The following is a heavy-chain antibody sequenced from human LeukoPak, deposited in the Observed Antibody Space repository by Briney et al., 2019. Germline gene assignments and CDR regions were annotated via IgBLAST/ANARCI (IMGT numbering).Heavy chain of an antibody. CDR3: ARHGHIVLGFDY. V-gene: IGHV4-30-2*01. J-gene: IGHJ4*02. CDR2: IYHSGST. CDR1: GGSISSGGYS. Sequence: PSETLSLTCAVSGGSISSGGYSWSWIRQPPGKGLEWIGYIYHSGSTYYNPSLKSRVTISVDRSKNQFSLKLSSVTAADTAVYYCARHGHIVLGFDYWGQGTLVTVSS. D-gene: IGHD2-8*02.